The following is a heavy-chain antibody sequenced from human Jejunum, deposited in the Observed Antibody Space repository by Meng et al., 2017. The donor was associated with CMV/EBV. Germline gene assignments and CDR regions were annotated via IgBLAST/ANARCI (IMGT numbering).Heavy chain of an antibody. CDR3: ARGAGRITTFGVVLSWLDP. CDR2: IYAGDSDT. CDR1: NYW. D-gene: IGHD3-3*01. J-gene: IGHJ5*02. Sequence: NYWVGWVRQMPGKGLEWMGSIYAGDSDTRYGPSFEGQVTISVDKSIDTAYLQWSSLKASDTAMYYCARGAGRITTFGVVLSWLDPWGQGTLVTVSS. V-gene: IGHV5-51*01.